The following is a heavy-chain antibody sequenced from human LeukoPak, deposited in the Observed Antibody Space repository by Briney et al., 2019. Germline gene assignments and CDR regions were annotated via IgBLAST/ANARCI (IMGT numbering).Heavy chain of an antibody. CDR2: IYYSGST. CDR1: GGSISSYY. Sequence: SETLSLTCTVSGGSISSYYWSWIRQPPGKGLEWIGYIYYSGSTNYNPSLKSRVTISVDKSKNQFSLKLSSVTAADTAVYYCARLPNYCSSTSCSHYWGQGTLVTVSS. J-gene: IGHJ4*02. V-gene: IGHV4-59*12. CDR3: ARLPNYCSSTSCSHY. D-gene: IGHD2-2*01.